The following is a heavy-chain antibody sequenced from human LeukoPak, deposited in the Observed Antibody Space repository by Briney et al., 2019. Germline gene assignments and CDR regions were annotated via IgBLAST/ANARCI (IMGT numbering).Heavy chain of an antibody. Sequence: SETLSLTCTVSGDSINNYYWTWIRQPPGKGLEWIGYIYYSGSTYYNPSLKSRVTISVDTSKNQFSLKLSSVTAADTAVYYCARDYGGNSVIDYWGQGTLVTVSS. CDR3: ARDYGGNSVIDY. V-gene: IGHV4-59*12. CDR2: IYYSGST. D-gene: IGHD4-23*01. CDR1: GDSINNYY. J-gene: IGHJ4*02.